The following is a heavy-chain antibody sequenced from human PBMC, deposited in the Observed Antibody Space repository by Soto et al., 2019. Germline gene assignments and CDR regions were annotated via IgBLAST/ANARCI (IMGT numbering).Heavy chain of an antibody. Sequence: GGSLRLSCAASGFTFSSHWMSWVRQAPGKGLEWVANIKQDGSEKYYVDSVKGRFTISRDNAKNSLYLQMNSLRAEDTAVYYCARVRYSYGPFFDYWGQGTLVTVSS. CDR1: GFTFSSHW. D-gene: IGHD5-18*01. J-gene: IGHJ4*02. V-gene: IGHV3-7*05. CDR3: ARVRYSYGPFFDY. CDR2: IKQDGSEK.